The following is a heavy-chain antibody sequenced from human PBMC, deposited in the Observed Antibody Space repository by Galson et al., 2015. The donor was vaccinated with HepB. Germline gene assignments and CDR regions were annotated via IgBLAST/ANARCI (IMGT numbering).Heavy chain of an antibody. CDR1: GFTLSKNW. Sequence: SLRLSCAASGFTLSKNWMSWVRQAPGKRLEWVANIKEDGSEEYYVESVKGRFTISRDNAKNSLYLQMSSLSAEDTAVYYCARDGLYFGMDVWGQGTTVTVSS. CDR3: ARDGLYFGMDV. J-gene: IGHJ6*01. CDR2: IKEDGSEE. V-gene: IGHV3-7*03.